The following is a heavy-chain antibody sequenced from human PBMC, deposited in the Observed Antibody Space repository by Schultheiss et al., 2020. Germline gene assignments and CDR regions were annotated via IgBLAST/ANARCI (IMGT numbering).Heavy chain of an antibody. Sequence: ASVKVSCKASGYTFTGYYMHWVRQATGQGLEWMGWLNPNSGGTNYAQKFQGWVTMTRDTSISTAYMELSRLRSDDTAVYYCATAVAGTGPYYYYYGMDVWGEGNTVTVSS. CDR3: ATAVAGTGPYYYYYGMDV. D-gene: IGHD6-19*01. J-gene: IGHJ6*04. CDR2: LNPNSGGT. CDR1: GYTFTGYY. V-gene: IGHV1-2*04.